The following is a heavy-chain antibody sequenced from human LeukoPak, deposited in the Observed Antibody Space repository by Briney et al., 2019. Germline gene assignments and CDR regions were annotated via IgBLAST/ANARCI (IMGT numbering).Heavy chain of an antibody. Sequence: GASVKVSCKVSGYTLTESSMHWVRQAPGKGLEWMGGFDPEDGKTIYAQKFQGRVTMTEDTSTDTAYMELRSLRSEDTAVYYCAMPYCTRTTCYSFDPWGQGTLVTVSS. V-gene: IGHV1-24*01. J-gene: IGHJ5*02. D-gene: IGHD2-2*01. CDR3: AMPYCTRTTCYSFDP. CDR1: GYTLTESS. CDR2: FDPEDGKT.